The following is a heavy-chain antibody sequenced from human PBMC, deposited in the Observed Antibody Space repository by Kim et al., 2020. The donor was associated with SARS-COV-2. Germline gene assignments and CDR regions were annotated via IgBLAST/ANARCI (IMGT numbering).Heavy chain of an antibody. V-gene: IGHV3-30*02. Sequence: VKGRFTISRDNSKNTLYLQMNSLRAEDTAVYYCAKDRDDYVWGSYRYKGYWGQGTLVTVSS. CDR3: AKDRDDYVWGSYRYKGY. J-gene: IGHJ4*02. D-gene: IGHD3-16*02.